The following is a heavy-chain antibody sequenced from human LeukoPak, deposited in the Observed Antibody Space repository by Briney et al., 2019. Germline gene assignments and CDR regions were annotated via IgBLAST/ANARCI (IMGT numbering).Heavy chain of an antibody. CDR3: TRDSYDSDSNGSVDI. V-gene: IGHV3-53*01. CDR2: IYDNGYT. J-gene: IGHJ3*02. CDR1: GLTVNRNY. Sequence: PGGSLRLSCAVSGLTVNRNYMSWLRQAPGQWLEWVSVIYDNGYTYYADSVKGRFTISRDDAKSTLYLQMNSLRVEDTAVYYCTRDSYDSDSNGSVDIWGQGTMVTVSS. D-gene: IGHD3-22*01.